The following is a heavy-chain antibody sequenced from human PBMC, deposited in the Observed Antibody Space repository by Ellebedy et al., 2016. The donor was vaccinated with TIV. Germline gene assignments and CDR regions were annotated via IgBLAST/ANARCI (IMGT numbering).Heavy chain of an antibody. CDR2: VYHSGSA. V-gene: IGHV4-4*02. Sequence: MPSETLSLTCAVSGGSISTSNWWCWVRQPPGKGLEWIGEVYHSGSANYIPSLKSRVTVLVDKSKNQFSLRLSSVTAADTVVYYCARVPQYKEFSAGYGYFDPWGPGTLVTVSS. CDR3: ARVPQYKEFSAGYGYFDP. CDR1: GGSISTSNW. D-gene: IGHD5-18*01. J-gene: IGHJ5*02.